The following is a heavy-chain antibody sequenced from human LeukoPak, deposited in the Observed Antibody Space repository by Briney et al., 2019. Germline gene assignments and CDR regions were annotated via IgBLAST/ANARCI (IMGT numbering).Heavy chain of an antibody. CDR2: ISSSSSYI. J-gene: IGHJ4*02. V-gene: IGHV3-21*01. D-gene: IGHD6-13*01. CDR1: GFTFSSYS. Sequence: GGSLRLSCAASGFTFSSYSMNWVRQAPGKGLEWVSSISSSSSYIYYADSVKGRFTISRDNAKNSLYLQMNSPRAEDTAVYYCARDIGLGAVAYWGQGTLVTVSS. CDR3: ARDIGLGAVAY.